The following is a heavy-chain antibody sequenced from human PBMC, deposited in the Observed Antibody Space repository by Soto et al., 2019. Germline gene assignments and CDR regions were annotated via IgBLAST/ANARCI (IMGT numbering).Heavy chain of an antibody. V-gene: IGHV1-2*02. CDR3: ARAGSSSFYYFYGMDV. D-gene: IGHD6-13*01. CDR1: GYTFTGYY. J-gene: IGHJ6*02. CDR2: INPNSGGT. Sequence: ASVKVSCKASGYTFTGYYMHWVRQAPGQGLEWMGWINPNSGGTNYAQKFQGRVTMTRDTSISTAYMELSRLRSDDTAVYYCARAGSSSFYYFYGMDVWGQRTTVTV.